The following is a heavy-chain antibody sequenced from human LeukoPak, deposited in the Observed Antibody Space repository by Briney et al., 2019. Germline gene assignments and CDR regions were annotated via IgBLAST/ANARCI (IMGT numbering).Heavy chain of an antibody. V-gene: IGHV1-2*02. CDR2: INPYSGGT. Sequence: ASVKVSCKASGYTFTGYYIHWVRQAPGQGLEWMGWINPYSGGTNYGGTRYAQKFQGRVTMTRDTSINTAYMEVRRLTSDDTAVYYCARGEYRGSGSFLDFWGQGSLVTVSS. CDR3: ARGEYRGSGSFLDF. CDR1: GYTFTGYY. J-gene: IGHJ4*02. D-gene: IGHD3-10*01.